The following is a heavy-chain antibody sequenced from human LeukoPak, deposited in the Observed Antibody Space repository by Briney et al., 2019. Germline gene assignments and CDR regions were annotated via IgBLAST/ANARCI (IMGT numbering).Heavy chain of an antibody. Sequence: SETLSLTCTVSGGSISSYYWTWIRQPAGKGLEWIGRILNGGSTNYNPSLKSRLTMSVDTSKHQFSLKLNSVTAADTAVYYCTRGSMGGSGSYYKDYYYGMDVWGQGTTVPVS. CDR3: TRGSMGGSGSYYKDYYYGMDV. CDR1: GGSISSYY. D-gene: IGHD3-10*01. CDR2: ILNGGST. V-gene: IGHV4-4*07. J-gene: IGHJ6*02.